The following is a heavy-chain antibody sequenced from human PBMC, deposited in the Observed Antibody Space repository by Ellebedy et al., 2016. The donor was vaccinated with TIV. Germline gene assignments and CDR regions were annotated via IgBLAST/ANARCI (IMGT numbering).Heavy chain of an antibody. Sequence: GESLKISCAASGFPFDSYVMNWVRQAPGKGLEWVALISYDGSNKYLADSVQGRFTISRDNSQNTLYLLMNSLRAEDTAIYYWARGHYGMDVWGQGTTVTVSS. CDR1: GFPFDSYV. CDR2: ISYDGSNK. V-gene: IGHV3-30*04. J-gene: IGHJ6*02. CDR3: ARGHYGMDV.